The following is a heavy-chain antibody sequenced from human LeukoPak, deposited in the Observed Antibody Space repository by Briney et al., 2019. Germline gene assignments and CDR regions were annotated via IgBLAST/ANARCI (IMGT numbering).Heavy chain of an antibody. CDR2: IYYSGST. CDR1: GGSISSYY. J-gene: IGHJ3*02. CDR3: ARGSYSSRGAFDI. V-gene: IGHV4-59*01. D-gene: IGHD2-15*01. Sequence: SETLSLTCTVSGGSISSYYWSWIRQPPGKGLEWIGYIYYSGSTNYNPSLRSRVTISVDTSKNQFSLKLSSVTAADTAVYYCARGSYSSRGAFDIWGQGTMVTVSS.